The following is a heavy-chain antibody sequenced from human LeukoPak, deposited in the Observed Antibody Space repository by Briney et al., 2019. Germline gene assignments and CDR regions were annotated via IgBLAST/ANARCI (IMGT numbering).Heavy chain of an antibody. D-gene: IGHD2-2*01. J-gene: IGHJ6*03. CDR3: ARSLGYCSSTSCYDYYYMDV. V-gene: IGHV3-48*04. Sequence: GGSLRLSCAASGFTFSTYSMNWVRQAPGKGLEWVSYISSSSSTIYYADSVKGRFTISRDNAKSSLYLQMNSLRAEDTAVYYCARSLGYCSSTSCYDYYYMDVWGKGTTVTVSS. CDR2: ISSSSSTI. CDR1: GFTFSTYS.